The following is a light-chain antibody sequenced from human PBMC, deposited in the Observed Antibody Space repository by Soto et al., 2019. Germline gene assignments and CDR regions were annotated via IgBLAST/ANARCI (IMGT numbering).Light chain of an antibody. V-gene: IGKV1-8*01. CDR2: AAS. CDR3: QQYYSYPRT. J-gene: IGKJ1*01. CDR1: QSISSW. Sequence: AILLTQSPSTLSPSSGARATFSCRASQSISSWLAWYQQKPEKAPKLLIYAASTLQSGVPSRFSGSGSGTDFTLTISCLQSEDFATYYCQQYYSYPRTFGQGTKVDIK.